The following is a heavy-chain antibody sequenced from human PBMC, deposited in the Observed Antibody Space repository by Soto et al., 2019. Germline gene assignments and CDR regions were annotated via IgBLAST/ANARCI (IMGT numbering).Heavy chain of an antibody. CDR1: GFTFRNYG. Sequence: ASVKVSCKASGFTFRNYGLNWVRQATGQGLEWMGWVSANNGHTNYAQNLQGRVSMTTDTSTSTAYMELRGLTFDDTAVYYCARDIESVTAKHFFYYYAMDVWGQGTTVTVSS. V-gene: IGHV1-18*01. D-gene: IGHD2-8*01. CDR3: ARDIESVTAKHFFYYYAMDV. CDR2: VSANNGHT. J-gene: IGHJ6*02.